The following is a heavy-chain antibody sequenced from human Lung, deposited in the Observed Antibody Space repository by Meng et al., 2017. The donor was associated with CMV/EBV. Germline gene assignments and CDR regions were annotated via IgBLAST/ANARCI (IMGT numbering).Heavy chain of an antibody. J-gene: IGHJ5*02. CDR2: IYYSGST. D-gene: IGHD3-3*01. CDR3: ARARGHYDFWSGYLNWFDP. V-gene: IGHV4-30-4*08. CDR1: GGSISSGDYY. Sequence: LXXTVSGGSISSGDYYWSWIRQPPGKGLEWIGYIYYSGSTYYNPSLKSRVTISVDTSKNQFSLKLSSVTAADTAVYYCARARGHYDFWSGYLNWFDPWGQGXLVTVSS.